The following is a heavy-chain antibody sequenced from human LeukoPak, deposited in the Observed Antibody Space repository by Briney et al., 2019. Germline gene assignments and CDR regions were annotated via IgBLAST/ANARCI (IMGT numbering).Heavy chain of an antibody. J-gene: IGHJ4*02. D-gene: IGHD4-17*01. CDR1: GFSLSRFG. V-gene: IGHV3-23*01. CDR3: ATMTTVTSFDY. Sequence: GSLRLSCVASGFSLSRFGMHWVRQAPGKGLEWVSAISGSGGSTYYADSVKGRFTISRDNSKNTLYLQMNSLRAEDTAVYYCATMTTVTSFDYWGQGTLVTVSS. CDR2: ISGSGGST.